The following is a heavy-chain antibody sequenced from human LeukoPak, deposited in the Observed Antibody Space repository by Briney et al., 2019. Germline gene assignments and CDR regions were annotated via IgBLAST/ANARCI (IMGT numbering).Heavy chain of an antibody. Sequence: PGRSLRLSCAASGFTFSSYGMHWVRQAPGKGLEWVAVISYDGSNKYYADSVKGRFTISRDNAKNSLYLQMNSLRAEDTALYYCAKSWHPKRYFDWLPKLYYFDYWGQGTLVTVSS. J-gene: IGHJ4*02. CDR1: GFTFSSYG. V-gene: IGHV3-30*18. CDR2: ISYDGSNK. D-gene: IGHD3-9*01. CDR3: AKSWHPKRYFDWLPKLYYFDY.